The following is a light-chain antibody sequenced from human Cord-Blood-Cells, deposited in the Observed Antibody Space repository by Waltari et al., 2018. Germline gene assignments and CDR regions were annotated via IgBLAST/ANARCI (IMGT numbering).Light chain of an antibody. Sequence: QSALTQPRSVSGSPGQSVTISCTGTSSDVGGYNYVSWYQQHPGKAPKLMIDDVSKRPSWGPDRFSGSKSGNTASLTSSGLQAEDEADYYCCSYAGSYTLFGGGTKLTVL. CDR1: SSDVGGYNY. CDR3: CSYAGSYTL. V-gene: IGLV2-11*01. J-gene: IGLJ2*01. CDR2: DVS.